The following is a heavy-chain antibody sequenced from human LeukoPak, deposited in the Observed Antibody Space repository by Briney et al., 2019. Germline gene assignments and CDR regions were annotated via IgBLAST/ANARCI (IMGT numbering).Heavy chain of an antibody. CDR2: INPSGGST. J-gene: IGHJ5*02. V-gene: IGHV1-46*01. Sequence: ASVKVSCKASGYSFTTYYIHWVRQAPGQGLEWLGVINPSGGSTSFAQKFQARLTMTRDTSTSTVYMELSGLSSEDTAVYYCAREIVVVPSAMGFDPWGQGTLVTVSS. D-gene: IGHD2-2*01. CDR3: AREIVVVPSAMGFDP. CDR1: GYSFTTYY.